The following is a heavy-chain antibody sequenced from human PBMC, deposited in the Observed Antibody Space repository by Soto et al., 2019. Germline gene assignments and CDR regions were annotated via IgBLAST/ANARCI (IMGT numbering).Heavy chain of an antibody. D-gene: IGHD4-4*01. CDR2: INAGSGNT. CDR1: GGTFSPYT. CDR3: ARDPTAVTSRFDP. Sequence: ASVKVSCKASGGTFSPYTINWVRQAPGQRLEWMGRINAGSGNTNYPQKFQGRITITRDTSASTVYMELSSLRAEDTAVYYCARDPTAVTSRFDPWGQGTLVTVSS. V-gene: IGHV1-3*01. J-gene: IGHJ5*02.